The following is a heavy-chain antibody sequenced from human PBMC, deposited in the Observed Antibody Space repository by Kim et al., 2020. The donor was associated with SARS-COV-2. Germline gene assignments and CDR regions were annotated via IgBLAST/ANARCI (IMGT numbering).Heavy chain of an antibody. Sequence: QGRVTITRDTSASTAYMELSSLRSEDTAVYYCARATYYYDSSGYYYWFDPWGQGTLVTVSS. D-gene: IGHD3-22*01. V-gene: IGHV1-3*01. J-gene: IGHJ5*02. CDR3: ARATYYYDSSGYYYWFDP.